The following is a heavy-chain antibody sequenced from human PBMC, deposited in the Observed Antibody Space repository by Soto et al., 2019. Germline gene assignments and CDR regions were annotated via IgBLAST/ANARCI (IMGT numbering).Heavy chain of an antibody. CDR3: AKVQNYYDSSGYYYFDY. Sequence: PGGSLRLSCAASGFTFSSYAMSWVRQAPGKGLEWVSAISGSGGSTYYADSVKGRFTISRDNSKNTLYLQMNSLRAEDTAVYYCAKVQNYYDSSGYYYFDYWGQGTLVTVSS. CDR1: GFTFSSYA. V-gene: IGHV3-23*01. D-gene: IGHD3-22*01. J-gene: IGHJ4*02. CDR2: ISGSGGST.